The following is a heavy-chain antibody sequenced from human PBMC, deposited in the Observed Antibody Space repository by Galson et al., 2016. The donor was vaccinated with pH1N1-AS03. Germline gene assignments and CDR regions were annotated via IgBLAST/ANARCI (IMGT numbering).Heavy chain of an antibody. J-gene: IGHJ4*02. CDR3: ARRYYFDY. V-gene: IGHV1-46*01. Sequence: SVKVSCKASGYTLTRYYMHWVRQAPGQGLEWMGIIDPSGGPTTYAPKFQGRITIPTDTSTSTVYMELVSLRSEDTAVYYCARRYYFDYWGQGTLVTVSS. CDR2: IDPSGGPT. CDR1: GYTLTRYY. D-gene: IGHD3-16*02.